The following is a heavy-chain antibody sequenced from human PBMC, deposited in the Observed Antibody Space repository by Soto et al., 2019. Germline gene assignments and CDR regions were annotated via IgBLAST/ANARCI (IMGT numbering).Heavy chain of an antibody. CDR3: ARGTGDYDFWSGYHATDYFDY. V-gene: IGHV3-21*01. J-gene: IGHJ4*02. Sequence: ESGGGLVKPGGSLRLSCAASGFTFSSYSMNWVRQAPGKGLEWVSSITSSSSYIYYADLLKGRFTISRDNAKKSLYLQMNSLRAEDTAVYFCARGTGDYDFWSGYHATDYFDYWGQGTLVTVSS. CDR1: GFTFSSYS. D-gene: IGHD3-3*01. CDR2: ITSSSSYI.